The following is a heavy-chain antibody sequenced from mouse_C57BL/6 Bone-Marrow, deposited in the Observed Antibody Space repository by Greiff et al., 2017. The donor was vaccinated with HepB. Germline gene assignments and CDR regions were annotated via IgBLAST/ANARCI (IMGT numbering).Heavy chain of an antibody. CDR3: ARRRTGMFAY. D-gene: IGHD1-1*02. J-gene: IGHJ3*01. V-gene: IGHV1-26*01. CDR2: INPNNGGT. Sequence: VQLQQSGPELVKPWASVKISCKASGYTFTDYYMNWVKQSHGKSLEWIGDINPNNGGTSYNQKFKGKATLTVDKSSSTAYMELRSLTSEDSAVYYCARRRTGMFAYWGQGTLVTVSA. CDR1: GYTFTDYY.